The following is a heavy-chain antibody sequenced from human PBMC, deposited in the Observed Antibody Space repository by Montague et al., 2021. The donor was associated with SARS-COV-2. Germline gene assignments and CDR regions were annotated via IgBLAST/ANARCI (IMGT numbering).Heavy chain of an antibody. V-gene: IGHV3-21*01. J-gene: IGHJ3*02. Sequence: SLSLSCSASGFTFSSYSMNWVRQAPGKGLEWVSSISSSSSYIYYADSVKGRFTISRDNAKNSLYLQMNSLRAEDTAVYYCARDTGLLWFGKDAFDIWGQGTMVTVSS. CDR2: ISSSSSYI. CDR3: ARDTGLLWFGKDAFDI. D-gene: IGHD3-10*01. CDR1: GFTFSSYS.